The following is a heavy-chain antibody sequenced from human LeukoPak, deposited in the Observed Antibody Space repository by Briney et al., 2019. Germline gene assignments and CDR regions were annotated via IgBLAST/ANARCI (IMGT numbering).Heavy chain of an antibody. J-gene: IGHJ5*02. Sequence: TGGSLRLSCAASGFTFSSHWMHWVHQAPGKGLVWVPRINSDGSGTIYADSVKGRFTISRDNAKNTLDLQMNSLRDEDTAVYYCARDQGTSTTAPKRKGRFDPWGQGTLVTVSS. CDR2: INSDGSGT. V-gene: IGHV3-74*01. CDR3: ARDQGTSTTAPKRKGRFDP. D-gene: IGHD1-1*01. CDR1: GFTFSSHW.